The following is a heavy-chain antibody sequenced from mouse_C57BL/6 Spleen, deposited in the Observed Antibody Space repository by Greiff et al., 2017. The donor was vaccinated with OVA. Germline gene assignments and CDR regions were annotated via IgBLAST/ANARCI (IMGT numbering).Heavy chain of an antibody. Sequence: QVQLQQSGAELVKPGASVKLSCKASGYTFTSYWMHWVKQRPGQGLEWIGMIHPNSGSTNYNEKFKSKATLTVDKSSSTAYMQLSSLTSEDSAVYYCAREGAYDGYYGWYFDVWGTGTTVTVSS. CDR1: GYTFTSYW. D-gene: IGHD2-3*01. CDR3: AREGAYDGYYGWYFDV. V-gene: IGHV1-64*01. CDR2: IHPNSGST. J-gene: IGHJ1*03.